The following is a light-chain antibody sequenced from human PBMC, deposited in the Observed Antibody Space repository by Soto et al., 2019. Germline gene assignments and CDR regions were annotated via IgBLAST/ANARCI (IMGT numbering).Light chain of an antibody. V-gene: IGKV3-20*01. Sequence: EIVLTQSPGTLSLSPGERATLSCRASQSVTSCCVAWYQQKPGQAPRLLINGASSRATGIPDRFSASGSGTDFTLTISSLEPEDFAVYYCQRYGSSPPVTFGGGTKVEIK. J-gene: IGKJ4*01. CDR1: QSVTSCC. CDR3: QRYGSSPPVT. CDR2: GAS.